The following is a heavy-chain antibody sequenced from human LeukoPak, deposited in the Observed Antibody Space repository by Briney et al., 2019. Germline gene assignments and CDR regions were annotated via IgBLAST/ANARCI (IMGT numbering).Heavy chain of an antibody. CDR3: ARGLIVVVPAAIFNWFDP. Sequence: SETLSLTCTVSGDSISTYYWSWIRQPPGKGLERIAYIDYRGSTTYNPSLRSRVTISVDTSKNQFSLKLSSVTAADTAVYYCARGLIVVVPAAIFNWFDPWGQGTLVTVSS. D-gene: IGHD2-2*01. V-gene: IGHV4-59*12. CDR1: GDSISTYY. CDR2: IDYRGST. J-gene: IGHJ5*02.